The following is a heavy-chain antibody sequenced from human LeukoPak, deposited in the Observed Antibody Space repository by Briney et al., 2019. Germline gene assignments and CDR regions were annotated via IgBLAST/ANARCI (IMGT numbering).Heavy chain of an antibody. CDR1: GFTFSSYA. CDR2: ISGSGGST. V-gene: IGHV3-23*01. Sequence: HTGGSLRLSCAASGFTFSSYAMSWVRQAPGKGLEWVSAISGSGGSTYYADSVKGRFTISRDDSKNRLYLQMNSLRAEDTAVYYCASQGYCSGDGCYSEPPDFDYWGQGTLVTVSS. CDR3: ASQGYCSGDGCYSEPPDFDY. J-gene: IGHJ4*02. D-gene: IGHD2-15*01.